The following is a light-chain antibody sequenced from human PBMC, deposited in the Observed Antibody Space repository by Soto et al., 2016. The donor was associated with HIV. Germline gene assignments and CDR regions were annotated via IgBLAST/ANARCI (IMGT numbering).Light chain of an antibody. V-gene: IGKV1-5*03. Sequence: DIQMTQFPSTLSASIGDRVTITCRASQSVSVWLAWYQQKPGKAPNLLIFKTSTLEVGVPSRFSGSGSGTDFTLTLSSVQPDDVGTYYCQQYNTVPWTFGQGTTVEIK. CDR1: QSVSVW. J-gene: IGKJ1*01. CDR2: KTS. CDR3: QQYNTVPWT.